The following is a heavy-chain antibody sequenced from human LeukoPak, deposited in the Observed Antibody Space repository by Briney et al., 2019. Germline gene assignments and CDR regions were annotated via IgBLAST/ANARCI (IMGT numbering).Heavy chain of an antibody. Sequence: GASVKVSCKASGGTFSSYAISWVRQAPGHGLEWMGGIIPIFGTANYAQKFQGRVTITTDESTSTAYMELSSLRSEDTAVYYCARDLIGYSSSWSNWFDPWGQGTLVTVSS. CDR2: IIPIFGTA. V-gene: IGHV1-69*05. CDR1: GGTFSSYA. CDR3: ARDLIGYSSSWSNWFDP. J-gene: IGHJ5*02. D-gene: IGHD6-13*01.